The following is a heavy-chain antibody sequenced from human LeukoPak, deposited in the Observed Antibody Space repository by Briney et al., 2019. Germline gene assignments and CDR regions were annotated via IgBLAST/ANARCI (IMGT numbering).Heavy chain of an antibody. CDR2: IYPGDSDT. V-gene: IGHV5-51*01. CDR1: GYSFTSYW. CDR3: ASIYCSSTSCQAKDAFDI. D-gene: IGHD2-2*01. Sequence: GESLKISCRGSGYSFTSYWIGWVRQMPGKGLEWMGIIYPGDSDTRYSPSFQGQVTISADKSISTAYLQWSSLKASDTAMYYCASIYCSSTSCQAKDAFDIWGQGTMVTVSS. J-gene: IGHJ3*02.